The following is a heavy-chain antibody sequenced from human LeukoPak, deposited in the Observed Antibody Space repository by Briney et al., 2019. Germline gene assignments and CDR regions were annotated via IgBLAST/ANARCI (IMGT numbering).Heavy chain of an antibody. V-gene: IGHV3-9*01. J-gene: IGHJ6*03. CDR3: ARVFKSGYYYYYYYMDV. Sequence: PGRSLRLSCAASGFTFDDYAMHWVRQAPGKGLEWVSGISWNSGRIGYADSVKGRFTISRDNAKNTLYLQMNSLRAEDTAVYYCARVFKSGYYYYYYYMDVWGKGTTVTVSS. CDR1: GFTFDDYA. CDR2: ISWNSGRI. D-gene: IGHD3-3*01.